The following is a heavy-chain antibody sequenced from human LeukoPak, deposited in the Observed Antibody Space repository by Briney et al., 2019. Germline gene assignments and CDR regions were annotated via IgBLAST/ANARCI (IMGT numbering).Heavy chain of an antibody. Sequence: SETLSLTCAVYGGSFSGYYWSWIRQPPGKGLEWIGEINHSGSTNYNPSLKSRVTISVDTSKNQFSLKLSSVTAADTAVYYCARRRVAPEWFDYFDYWGQGTLVTVSS. CDR2: INHSGST. CDR3: ARRRVAPEWFDYFDY. D-gene: IGHD3-3*01. V-gene: IGHV4-34*01. J-gene: IGHJ4*02. CDR1: GGSFSGYY.